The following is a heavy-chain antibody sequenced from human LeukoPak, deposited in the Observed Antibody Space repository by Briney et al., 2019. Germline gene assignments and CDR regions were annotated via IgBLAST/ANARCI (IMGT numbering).Heavy chain of an antibody. CDR1: GFTFSSYS. J-gene: IGHJ4*02. V-gene: IGHV3-21*01. CDR2: ISSSSSYI. Sequence: GGSLRLSCAASGFTFSSYSMNWVRQAPGKGLEWVSSISSSSSYIYYADSVKGRFTISRDNAKNSLYLQMNSLRAEDTAVYYCAREPPARDEGQIDYWGQGTLVTVSS. CDR3: AREPPARDEGQIDY.